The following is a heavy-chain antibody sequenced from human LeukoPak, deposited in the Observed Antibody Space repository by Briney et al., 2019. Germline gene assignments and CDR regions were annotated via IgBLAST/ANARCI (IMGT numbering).Heavy chain of an antibody. J-gene: IGHJ4*02. Sequence: GESLKISCKGSGYSFTSYWIGWVRQMPGKGLEWMGIIYPGDSDTRYSPSFQGQVTISADKSISTAYLQWSSLKASDTAMYYCARLYGSGSYYAQYYFDYWGQGTLVTVSS. D-gene: IGHD3-10*01. CDR3: ARLYGSGSYYAQYYFDY. CDR2: IYPGDSDT. CDR1: GYSFTSYW. V-gene: IGHV5-51*01.